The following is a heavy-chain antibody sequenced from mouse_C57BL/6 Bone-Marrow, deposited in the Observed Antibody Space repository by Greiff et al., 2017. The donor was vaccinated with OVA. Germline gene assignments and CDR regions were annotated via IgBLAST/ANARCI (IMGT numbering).Heavy chain of an antibody. J-gene: IGHJ2*01. Sequence: SDAELVKPGASVKISCKVSGYTFTDHTIHWMKQRPEQGLEWIGYIYPRDGSTKYNEKFKGKATLTADKSSSTAYMQLNSLTSEDSAVYFCASPIYYDYDGFDYWGQGTTLTVSS. CDR1: GYTFTDHT. V-gene: IGHV1-78*01. CDR3: ASPIYYDYDGFDY. CDR2: IYPRDGST. D-gene: IGHD2-4*01.